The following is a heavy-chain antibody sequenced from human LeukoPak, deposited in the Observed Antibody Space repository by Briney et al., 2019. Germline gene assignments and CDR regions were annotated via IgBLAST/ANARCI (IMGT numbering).Heavy chain of an antibody. D-gene: IGHD3-9*01. CDR3: ARGGARYLDS. CDR2: MKEDGSDI. J-gene: IGHJ4*02. CDR1: GFTFRNYW. V-gene: IGHV3-7*01. Sequence: GGSLRLSCAASGFTFRNYWMGWVRQAPGKGLEWVAKMKEDGSDIHYVDPVKGRFTICRDNAKNSLCLQMSSLRVEDTAVYYCARGGARYLDSWGQGILVTVSS.